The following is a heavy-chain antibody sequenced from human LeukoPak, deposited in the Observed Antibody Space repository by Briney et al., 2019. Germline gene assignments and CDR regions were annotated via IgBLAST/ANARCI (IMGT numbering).Heavy chain of an antibody. CDR1: GFTFSTYW. D-gene: IGHD6-6*01. CDR2: IKQDGSEK. CDR3: ARAYSSSSGKAFDI. J-gene: IGHJ3*02. V-gene: IGHV3-7*01. Sequence: GGSLRLSCAASGFTFSTYWMSWVRQAPGEGLEWVANIKQDGSEKYYVDSVRGRFTISRDNAKNSLYLQMNSLRAEDTAVYYCARAYSSSSGKAFDIWGQGTMVTVSS.